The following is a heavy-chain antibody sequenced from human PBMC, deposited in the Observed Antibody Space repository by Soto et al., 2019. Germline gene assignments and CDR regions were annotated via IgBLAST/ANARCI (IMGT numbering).Heavy chain of an antibody. D-gene: IGHD6-13*01. V-gene: IGHV3-48*02. J-gene: IGHJ6*02. CDR1: GFIFSDYT. Sequence: GGSLRLSCAASGFIFSDYTMTWVRQAPGRGLEFVSHISSSGGAIFYAESVKGRFTVSRDNAKNSLYLQMTSLRDDDTAVYFCARDHGGSTWFVGVYYFFGLDVWGQGTAVTVSS. CDR2: ISSSGGAI. CDR3: ARDHGGSTWFVGVYYFFGLDV.